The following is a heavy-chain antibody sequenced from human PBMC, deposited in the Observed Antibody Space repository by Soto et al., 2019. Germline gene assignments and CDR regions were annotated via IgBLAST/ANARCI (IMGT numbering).Heavy chain of an antibody. CDR1: GGPITTTTW. CDR3: ATQTISYTWGV. Sequence: QVQLQESGPGLVKPSETQSLTCAVSGGPITTTTWWAWVRLPPGKGLEWIGELHHDGTTNYNPSLESRITMSLDKSNNHFSLKLTSVTAADTAIYYCATQTISYTWGVWGRGTTVTVSS. D-gene: IGHD3-16*01. CDR2: LHHDGTT. V-gene: IGHV4-4*02. J-gene: IGHJ6*02.